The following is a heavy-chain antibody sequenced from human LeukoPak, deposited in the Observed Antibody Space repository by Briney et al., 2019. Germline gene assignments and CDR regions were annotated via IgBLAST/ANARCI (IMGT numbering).Heavy chain of an antibody. CDR2: INHSGST. CDR3: ARSGTMVRGVIITPFNWFDP. CDR1: GGSFSGYY. D-gene: IGHD3-10*01. J-gene: IGHJ5*02. V-gene: IGHV4-34*01. Sequence: SETLSLTCAVYGGSFSGYYWSWIRQPPGKGLEWIGEINHSGSTNYNPSLKSRVTISVDTSKNQFSLKLSSVTAADTAVYYCARSGTMVRGVIITPFNWFDPWGQGTLVTVSS.